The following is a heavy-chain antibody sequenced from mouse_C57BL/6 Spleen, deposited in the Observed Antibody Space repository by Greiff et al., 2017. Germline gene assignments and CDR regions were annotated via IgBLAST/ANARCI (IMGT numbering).Heavy chain of an antibody. CDR1: GFTFSDYG. CDR3: ASPTVVGRGGYLDV. V-gene: IGHV5-17*01. CDR2: ISSGSSTI. Sequence: EVKLQESGGGLVKPGGSLKLSCAASGFTFSDYGMHWVRQAPEKGLEWVAYISSGSSTIYYADTVKGRFTISRDNAKNTLFLQMTSLRSEDTAMYYCASPTVVGRGGYLDVWGTGTTVTVSS. D-gene: IGHD1-1*01. J-gene: IGHJ1*03.